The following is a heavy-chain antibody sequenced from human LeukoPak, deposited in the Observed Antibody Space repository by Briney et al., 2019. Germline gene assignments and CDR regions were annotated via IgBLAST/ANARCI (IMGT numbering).Heavy chain of an antibody. CDR3: AITVAGTFAFDI. D-gene: IGHD6-19*01. CDR1: GGSISSYY. Sequence: SETLSLTCTVSGGSISSYYWSWIRQPPGKGLEWSGYIYYSGSTNYNPSLKSRVTISVDTSKNQFSLKLSSVTAADTAVYYCAITVAGTFAFDIWGQGTMVTVSS. V-gene: IGHV4-59*01. CDR2: IYYSGST. J-gene: IGHJ3*02.